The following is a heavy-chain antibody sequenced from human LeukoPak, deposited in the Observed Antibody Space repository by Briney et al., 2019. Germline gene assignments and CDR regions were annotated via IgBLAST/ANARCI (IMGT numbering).Heavy chain of an antibody. V-gene: IGHV5-51*01. CDR1: GYSFPSHW. CDR2: IYPGDSEA. CDR3: ARGTDRDH. J-gene: IGHJ4*02. Sequence: GESLKSSRQGSGYSFPSHWITWVRQMPGKGLEWMGIIYPGDSEARYSPSFEGQVTISADKSTYTAYLQWSSLKASDTAMYYCARGTDRDHGGQGTLVTVSS.